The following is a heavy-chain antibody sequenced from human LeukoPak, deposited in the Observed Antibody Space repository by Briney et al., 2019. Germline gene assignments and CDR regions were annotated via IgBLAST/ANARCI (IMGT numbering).Heavy chain of an antibody. CDR2: VEAKAVGGAT. V-gene: IGHV3-15*04. J-gene: IGHJ4*02. CDR1: GYSVTNVW. Sequence: GGSLRLPCAVSGYSVTNVWMHWVRQAPGKGLEWVGRVEAKAVGGATQYAAPVKGRFTISRDNAKNSLYLQMNSLRDEDTAVYYCARVWGLAVAGGEIEYWGQGTLVTVSS. CDR3: ARVWGLAVAGGEIEY. D-gene: IGHD6-13*01.